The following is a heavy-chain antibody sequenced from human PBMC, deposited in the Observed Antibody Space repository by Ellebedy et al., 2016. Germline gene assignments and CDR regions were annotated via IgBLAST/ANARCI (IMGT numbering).Heavy chain of an antibody. CDR1: GFTFSNAW. CDR2: IVFSGTAT. V-gene: IGHV3-21*01. CDR3: ARTLAPDIRGWENWYFFYGLDV. Sequence: GGSLRLXXAASGFTFSNAWMSWVRQAPGKGLEWVATIVFSGTATYYSDSVKGRFTVSRDNSKNSLFLQMDSLRAEDTAIYYCARTLAPDIRGWENWYFFYGLDVWGQGSTVTVSS. J-gene: IGHJ6*02. D-gene: IGHD2/OR15-2a*01.